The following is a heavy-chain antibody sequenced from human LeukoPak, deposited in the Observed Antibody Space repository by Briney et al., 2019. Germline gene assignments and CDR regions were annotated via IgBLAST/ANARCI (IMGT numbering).Heavy chain of an antibody. J-gene: IGHJ4*02. D-gene: IGHD6-6*01. CDR3: ARHRGSSSLFDY. CDR1: GGSISSYY. Sequence: SETLSLTCTVSGGSISSYYWSWIRQPPGKGLEWIGNIHSSGSTYYNPSLKSRVTISVDTSKNQFSLKLSSVTAADTAVYYCARHRGSSSLFDYWGQGTLVTVSS. CDR2: IHSSGST. V-gene: IGHV4-59*08.